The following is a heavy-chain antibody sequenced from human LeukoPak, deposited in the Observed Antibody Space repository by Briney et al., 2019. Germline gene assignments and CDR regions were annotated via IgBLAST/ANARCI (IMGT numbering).Heavy chain of an antibody. Sequence: GGSLRLSCAASGFTFSSYEMNWVRQAPGKGLEWVSYISSSGSTIYYADSVKGRFTISRDNAKNSLYLQMNSLRAEDTAAYYCARGGDIVVVPAGALGDYWGQGTLVTVSS. J-gene: IGHJ4*02. D-gene: IGHD2-2*01. CDR3: ARGGDIVVVPAGALGDY. CDR2: ISSSGSTI. CDR1: GFTFSSYE. V-gene: IGHV3-48*03.